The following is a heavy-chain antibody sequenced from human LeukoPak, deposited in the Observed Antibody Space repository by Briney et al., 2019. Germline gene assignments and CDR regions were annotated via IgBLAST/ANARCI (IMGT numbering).Heavy chain of an antibody. Sequence: GESLKISCKGSGYSFTSYWIAWVRQMPGKGLEWMGVIYPGESDTTYSPSFQGQVTISADKSISTAYLQWSSLRALDAAMYYCARQWGRGSGSYLAYWGQGTLVTVSS. V-gene: IGHV5-51*01. CDR1: GYSFTSYW. CDR3: ARQWGRGSGSYLAY. J-gene: IGHJ4*02. D-gene: IGHD3-10*01. CDR2: IYPGESDT.